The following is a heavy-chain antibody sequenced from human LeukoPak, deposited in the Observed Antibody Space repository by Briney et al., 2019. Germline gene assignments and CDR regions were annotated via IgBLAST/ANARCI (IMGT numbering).Heavy chain of an antibody. CDR1: GFTFSSYG. J-gene: IGHJ4*02. CDR2: IRYDGSNK. D-gene: IGHD5-18*01. CDR3: AKDFLDTAMALDY. V-gene: IGHV3-30*02. Sequence: GGSLRLFCAASGFTFSSYGMHWVRQAPGKGPEWVAFIRYDGSNKYYADSVKGRFTISRDNSKNTLYLQLNSLRAEDTAVYYCAKDFLDTAMALDYWGQGTLVTVSS.